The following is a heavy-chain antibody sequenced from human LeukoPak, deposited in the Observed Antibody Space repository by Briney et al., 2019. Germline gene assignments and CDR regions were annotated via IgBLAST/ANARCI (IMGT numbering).Heavy chain of an antibody. CDR1: GGSISSGGYY. D-gene: IGHD2-2*01. CDR3: ARLQTGSHIVVVPAATYYFDY. CDR2: INHSGST. Sequence: PSQTLSLTCTVSGGSISSGGYYWSWIRQPPGKGLEWIGEINHSGSTNYNPSLKSRVTISVDTSKNQFSLKLSSVTAADTAVYYCARLQTGSHIVVVPAATYYFDYWGQGTLVTVSS. V-gene: IGHV4-30-2*01. J-gene: IGHJ4*02.